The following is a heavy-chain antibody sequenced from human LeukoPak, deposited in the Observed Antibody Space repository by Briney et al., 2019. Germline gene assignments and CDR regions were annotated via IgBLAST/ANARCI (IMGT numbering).Heavy chain of an antibody. CDR2: IIPIFGTA. J-gene: IGHJ6*01. CDR3: ARVSGSWGGYYYYYGMDV. D-gene: IGHD6-13*01. Sequence: SVKVSCKASGGTFSSYAISWVRQAPGQGLEWMGGIIPIFGTANYAQKFQGRVTITADESTSTAYMELSSLRSEDTAVYYCARVSGSWGGYYYYYGMDVWGQGTTVTVSS. V-gene: IGHV1-69*13. CDR1: GGTFSSYA.